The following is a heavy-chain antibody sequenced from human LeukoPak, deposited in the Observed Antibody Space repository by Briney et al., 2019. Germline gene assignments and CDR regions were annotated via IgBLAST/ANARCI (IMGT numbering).Heavy chain of an antibody. CDR2: IYRRVII. Sequence: ETLSLTCTVSGGSISTYYWSWIRQPPGKGLEFIAYIYRRVIINYNPSLQSRVTMSVDTSENRFSLNLSSMTAADTAVYYCARRQTFADSTAWYDTFDIWGHGTMVRLSS. D-gene: IGHD6-19*01. CDR3: ARRQTFADSTAWYDTFDI. V-gene: IGHV4-59*08. CDR1: GGSISTYY. J-gene: IGHJ3*02.